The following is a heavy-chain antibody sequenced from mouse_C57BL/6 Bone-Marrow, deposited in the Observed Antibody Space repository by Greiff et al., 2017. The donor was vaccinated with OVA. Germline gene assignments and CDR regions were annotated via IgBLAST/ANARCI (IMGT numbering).Heavy chain of an antibody. Sequence: DVQLQESGGGLVQPGGSLKLSCAASGFTFSDYYMYWVRQTPEKRLEWVAYISNGGGSTYYPDTVKGRFTISRDNAKNTLYLQMSRLKSVDTAMYYCAIYLKGAMDYWGQGTSVTVSS. CDR2: ISNGGGST. J-gene: IGHJ4*01. V-gene: IGHV5-12*01. D-gene: IGHD1-1*01. CDR3: AIYLKGAMDY. CDR1: GFTFSDYY.